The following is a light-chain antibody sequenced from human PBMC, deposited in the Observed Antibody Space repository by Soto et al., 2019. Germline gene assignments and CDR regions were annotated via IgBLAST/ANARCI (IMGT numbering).Light chain of an antibody. Sequence: EIVMTQSPATLSVSPGERATLSCRASQSVSSNLAWYQQKPGQAPRLLIYGASTRATGIPARFSGSGSGTEFPLTISSLQSEDFAVYYGQQYNNWPTFGGGTKVEIK. V-gene: IGKV3-15*01. J-gene: IGKJ4*01. CDR3: QQYNNWPT. CDR1: QSVSSN. CDR2: GAS.